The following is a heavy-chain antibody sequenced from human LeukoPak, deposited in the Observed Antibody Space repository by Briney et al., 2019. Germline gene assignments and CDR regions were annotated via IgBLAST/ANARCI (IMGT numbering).Heavy chain of an antibody. Sequence: ASVKVSCKASGYTFTSYYMHWVRQAPGQGLEWMGIINPSGGSTSYAQKFQGRVTISVDTSKNQFSLKLSSVTAADTAVYYCARLPNYYGSGLGRAFDIWGQGTMVTVSS. J-gene: IGHJ3*02. CDR1: GYTFTSYY. D-gene: IGHD3-10*01. CDR2: INPSGGST. V-gene: IGHV1-46*01. CDR3: ARLPNYYGSGLGRAFDI.